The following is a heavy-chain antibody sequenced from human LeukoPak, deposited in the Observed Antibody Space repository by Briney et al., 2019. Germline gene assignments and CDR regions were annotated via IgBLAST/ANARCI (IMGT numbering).Heavy chain of an antibody. V-gene: IGHV4-59*08. CDR3: ARGRIVVVVAATPKSYFDY. Sequence: PSETLSLTCTVSGGSISSYYWSWIRQPPGKGLRWIGNIYYSGYTTYSPSLRSRVTISVDTSKNQFSLKLSSVTAADTAVYYCARGRIVVVVAATPKSYFDYWGQGTLVTVSS. CDR2: IYYSGYT. D-gene: IGHD2-15*01. J-gene: IGHJ4*02. CDR1: GGSISSYY.